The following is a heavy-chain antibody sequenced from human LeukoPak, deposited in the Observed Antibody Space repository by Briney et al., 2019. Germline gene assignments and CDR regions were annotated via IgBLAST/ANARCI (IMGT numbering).Heavy chain of an antibody. Sequence: GESLRISCKGSGYTFSSYWIGWVRQMPGKGLEWMGITYPGDSDTRYSPSLQGQVTISVDTSIGTAYLQWSSLKASDTAIYYCARQNDFRLDYWGQGTLVTVSS. CDR2: TYPGDSDT. D-gene: IGHD3-3*01. CDR1: GYTFSSYW. V-gene: IGHV5-51*01. J-gene: IGHJ4*02. CDR3: ARQNDFRLDY.